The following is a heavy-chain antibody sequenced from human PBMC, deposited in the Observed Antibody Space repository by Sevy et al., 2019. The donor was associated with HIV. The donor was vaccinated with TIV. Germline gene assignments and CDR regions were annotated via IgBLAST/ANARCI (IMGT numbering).Heavy chain of an antibody. CDR3: AKEDDAFDV. V-gene: IGHV3-30*02. J-gene: IGHJ3*01. Sequence: GGSLRLSCAASGFTFDMYAMHWVRQSPGKGLECVAGLWSHGRREYYADFAKGQFTVSRDNSKNTVYLHMDSLRTDDTAVYYCAKEDDAFDVWGQGTMVTVSS. CDR1: GFTFDMYA. CDR2: LWSHGRRE.